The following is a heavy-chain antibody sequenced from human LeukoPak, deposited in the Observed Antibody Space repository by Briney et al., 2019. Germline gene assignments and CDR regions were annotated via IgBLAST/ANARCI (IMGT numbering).Heavy chain of an antibody. D-gene: IGHD2-21*02. J-gene: IGHJ6*02. V-gene: IGHV3-23*01. CDR2: ISGSGGST. CDR3: AKKGDNYDYGMDV. Sequence: GGSLRLSCAASGFTFTSYVMSWVRQAPGKGLEWVSDISGSGGSTYYADSVKGRFTITRDNSKSTLYLQMNSLRAEDTAVYYCAKKGDNYDYGMDVWGQGTTVTVSS. CDR1: GFTFTSYV.